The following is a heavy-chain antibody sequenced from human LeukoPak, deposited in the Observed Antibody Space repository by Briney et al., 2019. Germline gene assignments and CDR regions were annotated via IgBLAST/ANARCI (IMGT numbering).Heavy chain of an antibody. CDR3: ARDMRLYYYDSSGYYYFGY. V-gene: IGHV1-46*01. Sequence: ASVKVPCKASGYTFTSYYMHWVRQAPGQGLEWMGIINPSGGSTSYAQKFQGRVTMTTDTSTSTAYMELRSLRSDDTAVYYCARDMRLYYYDSSGYYYFGYWGQGTLVTVSS. CDR1: GYTFTSYY. J-gene: IGHJ4*02. CDR2: INPSGGST. D-gene: IGHD3-22*01.